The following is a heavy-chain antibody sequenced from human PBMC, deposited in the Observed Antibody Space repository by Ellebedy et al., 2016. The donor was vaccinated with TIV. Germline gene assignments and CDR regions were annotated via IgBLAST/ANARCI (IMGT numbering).Heavy chain of an antibody. CDR2: ISSSSSYI. CDR3: ARELITMVQNWFDP. Sequence: GGSLRLXCAASGFTFSSYSMNWVRQAPGKGLEWVSSISSSSSYIYYADSVKGRFTIPRDNAKNSLYLQMNSLRAEDTAVYYCARELITMVQNWFDPWGQGTLVTVSS. J-gene: IGHJ5*02. V-gene: IGHV3-21*01. D-gene: IGHD3-10*01. CDR1: GFTFSSYS.